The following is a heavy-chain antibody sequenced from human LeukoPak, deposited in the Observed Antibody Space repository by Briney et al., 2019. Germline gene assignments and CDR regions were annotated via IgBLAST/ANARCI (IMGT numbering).Heavy chain of an antibody. Sequence: GGTLRLSCAASGFSFSSYGMNWVRQAPGKGLEWVSAISGGGGSTFYADSVRGRFTISRDNSKNTLYLQMNSLRAEDTAVYYCARRSGIAVAGAFDYWGQGTLVTVSS. CDR2: ISGGGGST. CDR1: GFSFSSYG. CDR3: ARRSGIAVAGAFDY. D-gene: IGHD6-19*01. V-gene: IGHV3-23*01. J-gene: IGHJ4*02.